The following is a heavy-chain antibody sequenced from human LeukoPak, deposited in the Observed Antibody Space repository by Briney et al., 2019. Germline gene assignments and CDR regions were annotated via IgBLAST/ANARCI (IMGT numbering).Heavy chain of an antibody. CDR3: AKDSVSLAVSGYDLGYCSGGSCYYYYYYMDV. CDR1: GFTFSSYA. D-gene: IGHD2-15*01. V-gene: IGHV3-23*01. Sequence: AGGSLRLSCAASGFTFSSYAMSWVRQAPGKGLEWVSAISGSGGSTYYADSVKGRFNISRDNSKNTLYLQMNSLRAEDTAVYYCAKDSVSLAVSGYDLGYCSGGSCYYYYYYMDVWGKGTTVTVSS. J-gene: IGHJ6*03. CDR2: ISGSGGST.